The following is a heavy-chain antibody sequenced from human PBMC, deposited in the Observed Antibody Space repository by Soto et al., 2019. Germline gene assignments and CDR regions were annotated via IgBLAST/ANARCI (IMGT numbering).Heavy chain of an antibody. V-gene: IGHV5-51*01. D-gene: IGHD3-22*01. J-gene: IGHJ3*02. Sequence: GESLKISCKGSGYSFTSYWIGWVRQMPGKGLEWMGIIYPGDSDTRYSPSFQGQVTIAAAKSISTAYLQWSSLKASDTAMYYCASPSDSSGDAFDIWGQGTMVTVSS. CDR1: GYSFTSYW. CDR3: ASPSDSSGDAFDI. CDR2: IYPGDSDT.